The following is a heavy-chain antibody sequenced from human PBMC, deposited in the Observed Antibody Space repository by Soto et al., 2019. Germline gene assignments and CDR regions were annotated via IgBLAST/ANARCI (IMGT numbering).Heavy chain of an antibody. Sequence: SETLSLTCTVSGGPISSGDYYWSWIRHPPGKGLEWIGYMFYRGSADYNPSLKSRVSISVDTSKNQFSLELTSVTAADTAVYYCAREALRGYGYYFDSWGQGTLVTVSS. D-gene: IGHD5-12*01. CDR1: GGPISSGDYY. CDR3: AREALRGYGYYFDS. J-gene: IGHJ4*02. CDR2: MFYRGSA. V-gene: IGHV4-30-4*01.